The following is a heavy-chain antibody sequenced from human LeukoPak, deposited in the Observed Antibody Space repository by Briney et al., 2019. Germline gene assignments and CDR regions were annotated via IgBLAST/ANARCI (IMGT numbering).Heavy chain of an antibody. CDR2: INHSGST. D-gene: IGHD3-10*01. CDR1: GGFFSGYY. V-gene: IGHV4-34*01. J-gene: IGHJ4*02. Sequence: SETLSLTCAVYGGFFSGYYWSWIRQPPGKGLEWIGEINHSGSTNYNPSLKSRVTISVDTSKNQFSLKLSSVTAADTAVYYCARGLSAIVRGSYYFDYWGQGTLVTVSS. CDR3: ARGLSAIVRGSYYFDY.